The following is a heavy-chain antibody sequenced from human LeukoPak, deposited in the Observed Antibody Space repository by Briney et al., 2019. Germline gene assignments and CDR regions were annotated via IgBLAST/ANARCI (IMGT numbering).Heavy chain of an antibody. CDR3: ARAQYYYASGTYHYYYGVDV. Sequence: PSETLSLTCAVSGGSISSGGYSWSWIRQPPGKGLEWIGYIFHSGSTDYNPSLKSRVTISVDRSKNQFSLKLSSVTAADTAVYYCARAQYYYASGTYHYYYGVDVWGQGTTVTVSS. V-gene: IGHV4-30-2*01. CDR1: GGSISSGGYS. CDR2: IFHSGST. J-gene: IGHJ6*02. D-gene: IGHD3-10*01.